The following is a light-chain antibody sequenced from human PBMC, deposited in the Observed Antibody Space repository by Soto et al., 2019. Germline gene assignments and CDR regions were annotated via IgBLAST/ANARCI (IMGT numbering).Light chain of an antibody. CDR3: QQYGTSRA. CDR2: GAS. CDR1: QSVSSNY. Sequence: EIVLTQSPGTLSLSPGERATLSCRASQSVSSNYLAWYQQKPGQGPRLLIYGASRRATGIPDRFRGSGSGTDFTLTISRLEPEDFAMYYCQQYGTSRAFGQGTEVEIK. V-gene: IGKV3-20*01. J-gene: IGKJ1*01.